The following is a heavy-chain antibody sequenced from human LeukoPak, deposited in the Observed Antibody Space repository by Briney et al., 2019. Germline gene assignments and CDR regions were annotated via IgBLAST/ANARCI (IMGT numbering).Heavy chain of an antibody. D-gene: IGHD3-9*01. J-gene: IGHJ6*02. CDR3: ARDPSTSNGLLRYFDWFPGRDYYGMDV. Sequence: HPGGSLRLSCAASGFTFSSYAMHWVRQAPGKGLEWVAVISYDGSNKYYADSVKGRFTISRDNSKNTLYLQMNSLRAEDTAVYYCARDPSTSNGLLRYFDWFPGRDYYGMDVWGQGTTVTVSS. V-gene: IGHV3-30-3*01. CDR2: ISYDGSNK. CDR1: GFTFSSYA.